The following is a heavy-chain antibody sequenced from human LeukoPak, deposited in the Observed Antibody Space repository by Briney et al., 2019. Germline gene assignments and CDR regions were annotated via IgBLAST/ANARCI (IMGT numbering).Heavy chain of an antibody. J-gene: IGHJ4*02. V-gene: IGHV3-9*01. D-gene: IGHD2-21*01. CDR3: AKVTRIVTTPYYFDY. Sequence: PGRSLRLSCAASGFTFDDYAMHWVRQAPGKGLEWVSGISWNSGSIGYADSVKGRFTISRDNSKNTLYLQMNSLRAEDTAVYYCAKVTRIVTTPYYFDYWGQGTLVTVSS. CDR2: ISWNSGSI. CDR1: GFTFDDYA.